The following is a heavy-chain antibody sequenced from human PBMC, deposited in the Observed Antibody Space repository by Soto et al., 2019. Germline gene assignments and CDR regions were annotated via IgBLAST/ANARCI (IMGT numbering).Heavy chain of an antibody. D-gene: IGHD7-27*01. CDR3: ARGPSGDKVDY. Sequence: SETLSLTCTVSGVSITSHYWSWIRQSPGKGLEWIAYMHHSGSTNYNPSLKSRVTVSIDTSKSQVSLRLSSVTAADTAVYYCARGPSGDKVDYWGQGTLVSVSS. V-gene: IGHV4-59*08. CDR2: MHHSGST. CDR1: GVSITSHY. J-gene: IGHJ4*02.